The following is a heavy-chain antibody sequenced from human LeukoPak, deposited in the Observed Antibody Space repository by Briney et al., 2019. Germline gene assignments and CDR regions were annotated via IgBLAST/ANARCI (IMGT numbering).Heavy chain of an antibody. CDR1: GFTFSSYG. D-gene: IGHD3-9*01. J-gene: IGHJ4*02. V-gene: IGHV3-30*18. CDR2: ISYDGSNK. Sequence: GGSLRLSCAASGFTFSSYGMHWVRQAPGKGLEWVAVISYDGSNKYYADSVKGRFTISRDNSKNTLYLQMNSLRAEETAVYYCAKGAYFDWLLYYFDYWGQGTLVTVSS. CDR3: AKGAYFDWLLYYFDY.